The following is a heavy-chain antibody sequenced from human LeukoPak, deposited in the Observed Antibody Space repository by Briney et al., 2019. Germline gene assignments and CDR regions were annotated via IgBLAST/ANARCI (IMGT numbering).Heavy chain of an antibody. CDR1: GFTFSGYP. CDR3: VRDLGGRSGH. J-gene: IGHJ4*02. D-gene: IGHD1-26*01. V-gene: IGHV3-30-3*01. CDR2: ISYDGSNK. Sequence: GGSLRLSCVASGFTFSGYPIHWVRQAPGKGLEWVAVISYDGSNKYYADSVKGRFTISRDNSKNTLYLQMNSLRAEDTAVYYCVRDLGGRSGHWGQGTLVTVSS.